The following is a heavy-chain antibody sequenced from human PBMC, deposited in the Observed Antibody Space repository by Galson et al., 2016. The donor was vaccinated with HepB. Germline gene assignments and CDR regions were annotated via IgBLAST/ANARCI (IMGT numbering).Heavy chain of an antibody. V-gene: IGHV3-23*01. CDR3: AKPYTSGWLTSFDH. Sequence: SLRLSCAASGFAFSSYAVNWVRQAPGKGLEWIASISLSGATTHYADSMKGRFTISRDNSKSTLFLEMNSLRTDDTAIYYCAKPYTSGWLTSFDHWGQGTLVTVSS. D-gene: IGHD6-19*01. CDR2: ISLSGATT. J-gene: IGHJ4*02. CDR1: GFAFSSYA.